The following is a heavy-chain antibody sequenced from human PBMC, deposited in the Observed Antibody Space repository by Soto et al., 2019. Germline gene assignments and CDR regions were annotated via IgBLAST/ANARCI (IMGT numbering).Heavy chain of an antibody. CDR3: ARGSGIVALPGELEDVNYDY. D-gene: IGHD1-1*01. V-gene: IGHV4-34*01. Sequence: QVQLQQWGAGLVKPSETLSLSCAVYGQSFSGHSWAWIRQPPGKGLEWIGEINESGSTYYNPSLKSRVTLSTATSKNQFSLKLSSVSAADTAAYFCARGSGIVALPGELEDVNYDYWGQGTLVNVSS. CDR1: GQSFSGHS. J-gene: IGHJ4*02. CDR2: INESGST.